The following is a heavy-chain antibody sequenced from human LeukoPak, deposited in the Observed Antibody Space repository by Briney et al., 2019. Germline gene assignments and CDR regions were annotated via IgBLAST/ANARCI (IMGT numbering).Heavy chain of an antibody. CDR1: GFTFSSYW. J-gene: IGHJ5*02. CDR2: INSDGSST. D-gene: IGHD6-19*01. Sequence: GGSLRLSCAASGFTFSSYWMHWVRQAPGKGLVWVSRINSDGSSTSYADSVKGRFTISRDNAKNSLYLQMNSLRAEDTAVYYCAREERIAVAGTGVSVTWGQGTLVTVSS. CDR3: AREERIAVAGTGVSVT. V-gene: IGHV3-74*01.